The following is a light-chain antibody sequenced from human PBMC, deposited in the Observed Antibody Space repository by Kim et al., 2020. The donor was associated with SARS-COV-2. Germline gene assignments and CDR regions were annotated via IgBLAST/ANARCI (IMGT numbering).Light chain of an antibody. CDR1: QSVSSN. J-gene: IGKJ4*01. CDR2: GAS. V-gene: IGKV3-15*01. CDR3: QQYRHWPLT. Sequence: EIVMTQSPATLSVSPGERATLSCRASQSVSSNLAWYLQKPGQAPRLLIYGASTRATGIPGRFSGSGSGTEFTLTISSLQSEDFAVYYCQQYRHWPLTFGGGTKVDIK.